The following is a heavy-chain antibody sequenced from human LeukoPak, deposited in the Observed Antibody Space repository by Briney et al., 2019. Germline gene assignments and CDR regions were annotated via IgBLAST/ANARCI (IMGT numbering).Heavy chain of an antibody. CDR3: ARDTPPTVTTSPAFDY. J-gene: IGHJ4*02. Sequence: GGSLKLSCAASGFTFSNYAMSWVRQAPGKGLEWVSAISGSASSTYYADSVKGRFTISRDNSKNTLYLQMNSLRAEDTAVYYCARDTPPTVTTSPAFDYWGQGTLVTVSS. CDR1: GFTFSNYA. CDR2: ISGSASST. D-gene: IGHD4-17*01. V-gene: IGHV3-23*01.